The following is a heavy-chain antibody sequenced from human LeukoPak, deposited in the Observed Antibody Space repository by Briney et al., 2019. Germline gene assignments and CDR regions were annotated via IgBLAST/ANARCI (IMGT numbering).Heavy chain of an antibody. V-gene: IGHV3-74*01. D-gene: IGHD3-22*01. CDR1: GFTFDDYA. CDR3: ARMDYYDSSGYPHWYFDL. J-gene: IGHJ2*01. CDR2: SKSDGSST. Sequence: GGSLRLSCAASGFTFDDYAMHWVRQAPGKGLEWVSRSKSDGSSTSYADSVKGRFTISRDNAKNTLYLQMNSLRAEDTAVYYCARMDYYDSSGYPHWYFDLWGRGTLVTVSS.